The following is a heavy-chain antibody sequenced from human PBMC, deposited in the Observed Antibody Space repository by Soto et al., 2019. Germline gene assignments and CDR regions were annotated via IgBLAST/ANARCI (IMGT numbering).Heavy chain of an antibody. CDR1: GYIFTNYG. Sequence: QIHLVQSGAEVRKPGASVNVSCKTSGYIFTNYGVSWVRQAPGEGLEVVGWISGYNGYPKYGQRFKGRVTLSTGASTTTSYMELRNLRSDDTAVYYCARGSSGALYDYWGQGTLLTVSS. CDR3: ARGSSGALYDY. J-gene: IGHJ4*02. V-gene: IGHV1-18*04. CDR2: ISGYNGYP.